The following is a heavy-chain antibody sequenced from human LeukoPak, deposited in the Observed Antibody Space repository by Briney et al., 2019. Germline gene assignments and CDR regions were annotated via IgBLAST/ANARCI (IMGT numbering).Heavy chain of an antibody. CDR2: IYYGGNT. J-gene: IGHJ4*02. D-gene: IGHD4-17*01. CDR1: GASISSYF. CDR3: ARTVRGDHVDF. V-gene: IGHV4-59*01. Sequence: SETLSLTCTVSGASISSYFWSWIRQPPGRGLEWIAYIYYGGNTRYNPSLKSRVTISEDTSNSQFSLRLNSVTAADTAVYYCARTVRGDHVDFWGQGTLVTVSS.